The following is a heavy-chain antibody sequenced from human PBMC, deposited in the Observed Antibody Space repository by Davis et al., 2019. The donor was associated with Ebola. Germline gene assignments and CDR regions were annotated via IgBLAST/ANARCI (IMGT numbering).Heavy chain of an antibody. CDR2: IYNSGVT. CDR1: GGSISAYS. J-gene: IGHJ5*02. Sequence: MPSETLSLTCTVAGGSISAYSWTWIRQSPGKGLEWIGHIYNSGVTNYNPSLKSRVTISVDPSKTQFSLKLSSMTAADTAVYYCARVELDYSDSSGFSNWFDPWGQGTLVTVSS. CDR3: ARVELDYSDSSGFSNWFDP. D-gene: IGHD3-22*01. V-gene: IGHV4-59*01.